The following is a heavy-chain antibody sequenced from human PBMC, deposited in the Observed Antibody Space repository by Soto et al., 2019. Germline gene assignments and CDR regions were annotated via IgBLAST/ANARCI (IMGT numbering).Heavy chain of an antibody. CDR1: GFTFSSYA. CDR2: ISGSGGST. J-gene: IGHJ5*02. Sequence: EVQLLESGGGLVQPGGSLRLSCAASGFTFSSYAMSWVRQAPRKGLEWVSAISGSGGSTYYADSVKGRFTISRDNSKNTLYLQMNSLRAEDTAVYYCAKGRLSSGWFDPWGQGTLVTVSS. D-gene: IGHD3-10*01. CDR3: AKGRLSSGWFDP. V-gene: IGHV3-23*01.